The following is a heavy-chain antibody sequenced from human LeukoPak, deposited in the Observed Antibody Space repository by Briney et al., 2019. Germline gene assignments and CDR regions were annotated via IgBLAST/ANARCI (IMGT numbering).Heavy chain of an antibody. D-gene: IGHD4-23*01. CDR1: GFTFDDYA. CDR2: ISWHSGSI. Sequence: LTGGSLRLSCAASGFTFDDYAMHWVRQAPGKGLEWVSGISWHSGSIGYADSVKGRFTISRDNAKNSLYLQMNSLRAEDTAFYYCAKDKSSTVITPADYWGQGTLVTVSS. J-gene: IGHJ4*02. V-gene: IGHV3-9*01. CDR3: AKDKSSTVITPADY.